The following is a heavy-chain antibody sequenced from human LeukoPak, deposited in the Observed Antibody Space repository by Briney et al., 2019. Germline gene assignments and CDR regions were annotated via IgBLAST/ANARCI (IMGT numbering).Heavy chain of an antibody. V-gene: IGHV4-59*01. CDR1: GGSISSYY. Sequence: HSETLSLTCTVSGGSISSYYWSWIRQPPGKGLEWIGYIYYSGSTNYNPSLKSRVTISVDTSKNQFSLKLSSVTAADTAVYYCARVRRYCSGGSCVGGSVDYWGQGTLVTVSS. D-gene: IGHD2-15*01. CDR2: IYYSGST. CDR3: ARVRRYCSGGSCVGGSVDY. J-gene: IGHJ4*02.